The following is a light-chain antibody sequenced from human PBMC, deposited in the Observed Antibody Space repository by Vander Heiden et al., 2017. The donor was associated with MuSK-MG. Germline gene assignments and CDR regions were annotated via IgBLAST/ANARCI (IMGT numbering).Light chain of an antibody. J-gene: IGKJ1*01. CDR3: PQRSNWPPTWT. CDR2: EAS. Sequence: EIVLTQSPATLSLSPGERATLSCRASQSVSSYLAWYQQNPGQAPRLLIYEASNRATGIPARFSGSGSGTDFTLTISSLEPEDFAVYYCPQRSNWPPTWTFGQGTKVEIK. V-gene: IGKV3-11*01. CDR1: QSVSSY.